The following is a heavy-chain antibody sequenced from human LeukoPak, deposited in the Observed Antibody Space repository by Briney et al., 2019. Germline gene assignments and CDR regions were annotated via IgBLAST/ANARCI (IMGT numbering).Heavy chain of an antibody. CDR1: GFTFSSYS. Sequence: GGSLRLSCAASGFTFSSYSMNWVRQAPGKGLEWVSVIYRDDTTYYADSVKGRFTIFRDNSENTLYLQMNSLRDDDTAVYYCARAPYGVGYTAERDYWGQGTLVTVSS. J-gene: IGHJ4*02. D-gene: IGHD3-16*02. V-gene: IGHV3-53*01. CDR2: IYRDDTT. CDR3: ARAPYGVGYTAERDY.